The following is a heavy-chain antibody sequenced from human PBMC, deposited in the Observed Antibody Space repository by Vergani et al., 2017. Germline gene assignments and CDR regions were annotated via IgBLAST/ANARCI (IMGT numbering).Heavy chain of an antibody. CDR3: ARESPVGYSYGYDAFDI. V-gene: IGHV7-4-1*02. D-gene: IGHD5-18*01. J-gene: IGHJ3*02. Sequence: QVQLVQSGSELKKPGASVKVSCKASGYTFTSYAMNGVRQPPGQGLEWMVWIYTNTGNPTYAQGFTGRFVFSLDTSVSTAYLQISSLKAEDTAVYYCARESPVGYSYGYDAFDIWGQGTMVTVSS. CDR2: IYTNTGNP. CDR1: GYTFTSYA.